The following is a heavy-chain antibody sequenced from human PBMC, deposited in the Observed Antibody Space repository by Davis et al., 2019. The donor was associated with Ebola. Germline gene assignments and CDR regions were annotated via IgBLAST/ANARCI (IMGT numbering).Heavy chain of an antibody. D-gene: IGHD7-27*01. CDR2: ISYDGSNK. V-gene: IGHV3-30-3*01. CDR3: ARPSWGPYYYYYAMDV. CDR1: GFTFSSYA. Sequence: GESLKISCAASGFTFSSYAMHWVRQAPGKGLGWVAVISYDGSNKYYADSVKGRFTISRDNSKNTLYVQMNSLRAEDTAVYYCARPSWGPYYYYYAMDVWGKGTTVTVSS. J-gene: IGHJ6*04.